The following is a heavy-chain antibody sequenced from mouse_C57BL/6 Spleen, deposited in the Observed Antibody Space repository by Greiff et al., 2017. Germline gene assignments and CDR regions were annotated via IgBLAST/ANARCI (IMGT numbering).Heavy chain of an antibody. CDR3: ARWEGRGAWFAY. V-gene: IGHV1-52*01. D-gene: IGHD4-1*01. CDR1: GYTFTSYW. CDR2: IDPSDSET. J-gene: IGHJ3*01. Sequence: QVQLQQPGAELVRPGSSVKLSCKASGYTFTSYWMHWVKQRPIQGLEWIGNIDPSDSETHYNQKFKDKATLTVDKSSSTAYMQLSSLTSEDSAVYYCARWEGRGAWFAYWGQGTLVTVSA.